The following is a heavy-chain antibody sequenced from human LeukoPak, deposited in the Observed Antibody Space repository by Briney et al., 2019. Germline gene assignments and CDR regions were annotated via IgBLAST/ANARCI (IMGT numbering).Heavy chain of an antibody. J-gene: IGHJ3*02. Sequence: GGSLRLSCAASGFRFDEYGMSWVRQAPGKGLEWVSYISSSGSTIYYADSVKGRFTISRDNAKNSLYLQMNSLRAEDTAVYYCATSTIGDFIDAFDIWGQGTMVTVSS. D-gene: IGHD5/OR15-5a*01. CDR3: ATSTIGDFIDAFDI. V-gene: IGHV3-11*01. CDR2: ISSSGSTI. CDR1: GFRFDEYG.